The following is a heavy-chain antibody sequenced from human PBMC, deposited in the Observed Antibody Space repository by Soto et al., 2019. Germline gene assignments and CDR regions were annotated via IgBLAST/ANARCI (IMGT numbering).Heavy chain of an antibody. CDR2: IYYSGST. D-gene: IGHD2-15*01. CDR3: ARAYCSGCSCWGGYYGMDV. J-gene: IGHJ6*02. CDR1: GGSISSYY. Sequence: QVQLQESGPGLVKPSETLSLTCTVSGGSISSYYWSWIRQPPGKGLEWIGYIYYSGSTNYNPSLMSRVTISVDTAKNQFSLKLSSVTAADTAVYYCARAYCSGCSCWGGYYGMDVWGQGTTVTVSS. V-gene: IGHV4-59*01.